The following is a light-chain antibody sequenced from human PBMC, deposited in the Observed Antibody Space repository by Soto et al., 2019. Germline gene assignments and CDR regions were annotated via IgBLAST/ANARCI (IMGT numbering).Light chain of an antibody. V-gene: IGLV2-14*01. Sequence: QSALTQPASVSGSPGQSITISCTGTSSDVGGSNYVSWYQHHPGKAPKLMIFEVSNRPSGVSRRFSGSRSGNTASLTISGLQAEDEADYYCSSYTSRSTYVFGVGTKVTVL. CDR1: SSDVGGSNY. J-gene: IGLJ1*01. CDR3: SSYTSRSTYV. CDR2: EVS.